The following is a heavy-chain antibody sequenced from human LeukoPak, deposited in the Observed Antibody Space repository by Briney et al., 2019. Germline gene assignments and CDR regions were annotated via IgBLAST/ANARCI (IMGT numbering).Heavy chain of an antibody. CDR1: GYTFTSYS. CDR2: ISAYNGNT. Sequence: SVKVSCKASGYTFTSYSIGGVRQAPRQGLEWMGWISAYNGNTNYAQKLQGRVTMTTDTSTSTAYMELRSLRSDDTAVYYCARSYRPYYYYMDVWGKGTTVTVSS. V-gene: IGHV1-18*01. CDR3: ARSYRPYYYYMDV. D-gene: IGHD3-10*01. J-gene: IGHJ6*03.